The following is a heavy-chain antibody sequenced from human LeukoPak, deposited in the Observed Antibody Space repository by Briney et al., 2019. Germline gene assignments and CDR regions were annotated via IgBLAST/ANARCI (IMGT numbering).Heavy chain of an antibody. J-gene: IGHJ4*02. D-gene: IGHD3/OR15-3a*01. Sequence: SETLSLTXTVSGYSISSGYYWGWIRQPPGKGLEWIGSIYHSGSTYYNPSLKSRVTISVDKSKNQFSLKLSSVTAADTAVYYCARALSDFSNFDYWGQGTLVTVSS. V-gene: IGHV4-38-2*02. CDR2: IYHSGST. CDR3: ARALSDFSNFDY. CDR1: GYSISSGYY.